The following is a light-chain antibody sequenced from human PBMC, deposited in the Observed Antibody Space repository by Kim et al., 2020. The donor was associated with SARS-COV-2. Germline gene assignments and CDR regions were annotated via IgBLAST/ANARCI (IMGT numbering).Light chain of an antibody. CDR3: QHYGASLYT. CDR2: GEF. Sequence: YPGERATLSCRTSQSVSSSNLVWYQHKVGQAPRLLIYGEFTRAAGIPDRFSGSGSGTDFTLTIARLEPEDFAVYYCQHYGASLYTFGQGTKLEI. J-gene: IGKJ2*01. V-gene: IGKV3-20*01. CDR1: QSVSSSN.